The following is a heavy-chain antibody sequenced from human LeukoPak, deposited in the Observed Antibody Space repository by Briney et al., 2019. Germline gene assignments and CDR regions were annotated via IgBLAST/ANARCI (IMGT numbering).Heavy chain of an antibody. V-gene: IGHV3-33*01. D-gene: IGHD2-21*01. CDR1: GFTLSNYG. CDR2: IWYDGSNK. CDR3: ARESSLTGAYFDC. J-gene: IGHJ4*02. Sequence: AGGSLRLSCAASGFTLSNYGMPWVRQAPGKGLEWVAVIWYDGSNKHYVDSVKGRFTISRDNSKNTLYLQMNSLRAEDTAVYYCARESSLTGAYFDCWGQGTLVTVSS.